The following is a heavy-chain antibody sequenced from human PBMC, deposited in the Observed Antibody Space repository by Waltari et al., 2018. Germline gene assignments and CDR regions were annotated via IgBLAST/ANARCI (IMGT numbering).Heavy chain of an antibody. CDR1: GYSFTSYW. CDR2: IYPGGFYT. D-gene: IGHD3-22*01. V-gene: IGHV5-51*01. J-gene: IGHJ4*02. CDR3: ARLSPPDYYDSSGYYDFDY. Sequence: EVQLVQSGAEVKKPGESLKISCKGSGYSFTSYWIGWVRQMPGKGLEWMGVIYPGGFYTRYSPSVQGHVTISADKSFSTADQQWSSLKASDTDMYCCARLSPPDYYDSSGYYDFDYWGQGTLVTVSS.